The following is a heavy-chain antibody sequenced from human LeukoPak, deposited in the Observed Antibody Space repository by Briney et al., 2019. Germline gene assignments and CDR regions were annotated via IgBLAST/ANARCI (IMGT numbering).Heavy chain of an antibody. V-gene: IGHV4-39*07. D-gene: IGHD6-6*01. Sequence: SETLSLTCTVSGGSISATTYYWGWIRQPPGTGLEWIANIYYSGNIAYNPSLKSRVTISIDASKNQFSLRLNSVTAADTAVYYCARVGWGNAAAHPNWLDPWGQGILVTVSS. CDR1: GGSISATTYY. CDR2: IYYSGNI. CDR3: ARVGWGNAAAHPNWLDP. J-gene: IGHJ5*02.